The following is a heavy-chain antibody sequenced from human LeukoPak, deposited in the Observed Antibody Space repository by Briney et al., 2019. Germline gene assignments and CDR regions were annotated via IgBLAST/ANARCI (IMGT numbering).Heavy chain of an antibody. Sequence: PGGSLRLSCAASGFTFSNAWMSWVRQAPGKGLEWVGRIKSKTDGGTTDYAAPVKGRFTISRDDSKNTLYLQMNSLKTEDTAMYYCTTDRPSIAARGWFDPWGQGTLVTVSS. D-gene: IGHD6-6*01. CDR2: IKSKTDGGTT. V-gene: IGHV3-15*01. J-gene: IGHJ5*02. CDR3: TTDRPSIAARGWFDP. CDR1: GFTFSNAW.